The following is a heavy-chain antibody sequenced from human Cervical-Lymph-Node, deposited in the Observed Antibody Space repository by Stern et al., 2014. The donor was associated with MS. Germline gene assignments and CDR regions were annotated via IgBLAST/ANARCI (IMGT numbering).Heavy chain of an antibody. Sequence: QVQLVQSGGGVVQPGRSLRLSCAASGFTFSSYGMHWVRQAPGKGLEWVAVISYDGSNKYYADSVKGRFTISRDNSKNTLYLQMNSLRAEDTAVYYCAKPAHYYDSSGYRGRTYFDYWGQGTLVTVSS. CDR2: ISYDGSNK. D-gene: IGHD3-22*01. V-gene: IGHV3-30*18. CDR3: AKPAHYYDSSGYRGRTYFDY. CDR1: GFTFSSYG. J-gene: IGHJ4*02.